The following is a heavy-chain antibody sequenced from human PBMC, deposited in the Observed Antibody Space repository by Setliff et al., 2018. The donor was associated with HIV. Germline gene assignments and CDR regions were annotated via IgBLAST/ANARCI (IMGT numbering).Heavy chain of an antibody. D-gene: IGHD2-15*01. CDR2: IYYSGST. Sequence: SETLSLTCTVSGGSISSNSWSWMRQPPGKGLEWIGHIYYSGSTNYNPSLTSRVTISVDTSRNQFSLNLSSVTAADTAVYYCARFPLLHKNAFDIWGQGTMVTVSS. V-gene: IGHV4-59*01. CDR1: GGSISSNS. CDR3: ARFPLLHKNAFDI. J-gene: IGHJ3*02.